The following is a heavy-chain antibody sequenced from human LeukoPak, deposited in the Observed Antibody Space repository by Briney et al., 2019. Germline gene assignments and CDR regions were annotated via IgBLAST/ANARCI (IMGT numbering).Heavy chain of an antibody. CDR3: ARDGGYSSSSIWVDY. Sequence: SETLSLTCTVSGGSTSSYYLSWIRQPAWKGLEWIGRIYTSGSTNYNPSLKSRVTMSVDTSKNQFSLKLSSVTAADTAVYYCARDGGYSSSSIWVDYWGQGTLVTVSS. CDR1: GGSTSSYY. V-gene: IGHV4-4*07. D-gene: IGHD6-6*01. J-gene: IGHJ4*02. CDR2: IYTSGST.